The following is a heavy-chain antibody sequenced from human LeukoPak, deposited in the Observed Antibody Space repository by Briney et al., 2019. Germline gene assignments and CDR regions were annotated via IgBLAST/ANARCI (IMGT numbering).Heavy chain of an antibody. J-gene: IGHJ3*02. CDR3: AREPKYGWDAFDI. CDR1: GFTFSSYE. CDR2: ISSSGSTI. Sequence: SGGSLRLSCAASGFTFSSYEMNWVRQAPGKGLEWVSYISSSGSTIYYADSVKGRFTISRDNAKNSLYLQMNSLRAEDTAVYYCAREPKYGWDAFDIWGQGTMVTVSS. V-gene: IGHV3-48*03. D-gene: IGHD3-10*01.